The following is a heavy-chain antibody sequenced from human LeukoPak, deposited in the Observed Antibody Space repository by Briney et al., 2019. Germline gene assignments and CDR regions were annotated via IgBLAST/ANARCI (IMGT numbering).Heavy chain of an antibody. Sequence: PGGSLRLSCAASGFTFSSYGMHWVRQAPGKGLEWVAFIRYDGSNKYYADSVKGRFTISRDNSKNTLYLQMNSLRAEDTAVYYCEKVVGYTVTNPFDYWGQGTLVTVSS. V-gene: IGHV3-30*02. J-gene: IGHJ4*02. D-gene: IGHD4-17*01. CDR3: EKVVGYTVTNPFDY. CDR1: GFTFSSYG. CDR2: IRYDGSNK.